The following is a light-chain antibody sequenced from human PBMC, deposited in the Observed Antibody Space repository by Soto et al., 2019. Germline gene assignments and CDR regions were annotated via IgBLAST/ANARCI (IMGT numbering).Light chain of an antibody. CDR2: GNT. Sequence: QSVLTQPPSVSGAPGQRVTISCTGSSSNIGAGYDVHWYQQLPGTAPKLLVYGNTNRPSGVPDRFSGSKSGTSASLAITGLQAEDGADYYCPSYVSSLSAVVFGGGTKLTVL. V-gene: IGLV1-40*01. CDR3: PSYVSSLSAVV. J-gene: IGLJ2*01. CDR1: SSNIGAGYD.